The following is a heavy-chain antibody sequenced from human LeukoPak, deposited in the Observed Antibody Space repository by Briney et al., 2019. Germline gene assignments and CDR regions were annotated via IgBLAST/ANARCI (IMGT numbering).Heavy chain of an antibody. D-gene: IGHD1-26*01. CDR1: GFTFSNYA. Sequence: GGSLRLSCAASGFTFSNYAMSWVRQAPGKGLEWVSAINSGGSTFYADSVKGRFTISRDNSKNTLYLQMNSLRAEDTAVYYCAKRMVGATTGYYFDDWGQGTLVTVSS. J-gene: IGHJ4*02. CDR3: AKRMVGATTGYYFDD. CDR2: INSGGST. V-gene: IGHV3-23*01.